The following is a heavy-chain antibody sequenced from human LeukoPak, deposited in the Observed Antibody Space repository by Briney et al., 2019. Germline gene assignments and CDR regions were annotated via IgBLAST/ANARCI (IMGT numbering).Heavy chain of an antibody. CDR1: GGSISSRSYY. D-gene: IGHD6-6*01. Sequence: SETLSLTCTVSGGSISSRSYYWSWIRQPAGKGLEWIGRIYTSGSTNYNPSLKSRVTISVDTSKNQFSLKLSSVTAADTAVYYCARVVIAARSGFHYYYMDVWGKGTTVTVSS. V-gene: IGHV4-61*02. J-gene: IGHJ6*03. CDR2: IYTSGST. CDR3: ARVVIAARSGFHYYYMDV.